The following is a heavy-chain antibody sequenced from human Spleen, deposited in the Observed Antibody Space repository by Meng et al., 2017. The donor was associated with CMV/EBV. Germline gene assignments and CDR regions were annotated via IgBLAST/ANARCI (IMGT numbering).Heavy chain of an antibody. J-gene: IGHJ2*01. V-gene: IGHV3-11*01. CDR3: ARGESTVSTWYFDL. D-gene: IGHD5/OR15-5a*01. CDR2: ISGTAGTI. CDR1: GFISSDYY. Sequence: GESLKISCAASGFISSDYYMSWIRQAPGKGLEWVSYISGTAGTIYYADSVKGRFTISRDNAKNSLYLQLNSLRAEDTAVYYCARGESTVSTWYFDLWGRGTQVTVSS.